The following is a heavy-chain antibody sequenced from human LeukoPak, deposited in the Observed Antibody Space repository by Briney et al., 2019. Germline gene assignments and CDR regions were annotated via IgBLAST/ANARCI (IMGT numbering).Heavy chain of an antibody. CDR2: ISYDGSNK. Sequence: GRSLRLSCAASGFTFSSYAMHWVRQAPGKGLEWVAVISYDGSNKYYADSVKGRFTISRDNSKNTLYLQMNSLRAEDTAVYYCARSLYSYGYELPFDYWGQGTPVTVSS. J-gene: IGHJ4*02. D-gene: IGHD5-18*01. CDR3: ARSLYSYGYELPFDY. CDR1: GFTFSSYA. V-gene: IGHV3-30-3*01.